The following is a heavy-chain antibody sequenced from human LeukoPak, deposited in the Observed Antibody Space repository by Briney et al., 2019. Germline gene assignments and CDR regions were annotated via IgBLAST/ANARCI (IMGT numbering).Heavy chain of an antibody. CDR2: IYHSGST. CDR1: GGSISSYY. J-gene: IGHJ6*03. V-gene: IGHV4-59*01. Sequence: SETLSLTCTVSGGSISSYYWSWIRQPPGKGLEWIGYIYHSGSTNYNPSLKSRVTISVDTSKNQFSLKLSSVTAADTAVYYCARGITIFGVVITYYMDVWGKGTTVTVSS. D-gene: IGHD3-3*01. CDR3: ARGITIFGVVITYYMDV.